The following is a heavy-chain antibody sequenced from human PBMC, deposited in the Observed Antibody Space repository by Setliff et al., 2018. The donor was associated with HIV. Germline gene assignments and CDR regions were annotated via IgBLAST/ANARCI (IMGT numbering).Heavy chain of an antibody. Sequence: GGSLRLSCVASGFMFINYRMHWVRQAPGKGLEWVGRIKSKTDGGTTDYAAPVKGRFTISRDDSKNTLYLQMNSLKSEDTAVYYCTTTLSLWFGAPFDYWGQGTLVTVSS. CDR3: TTTLSLWFGAPFDY. CDR1: GFMFINYR. D-gene: IGHD3-10*01. V-gene: IGHV3-15*01. J-gene: IGHJ4*02. CDR2: IKSKTDGGTT.